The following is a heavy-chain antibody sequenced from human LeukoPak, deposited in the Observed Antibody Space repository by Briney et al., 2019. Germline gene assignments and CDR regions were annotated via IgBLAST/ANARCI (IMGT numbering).Heavy chain of an antibody. Sequence: GGSLRLSCAASGFTVSSNYMSWVRQAPGKGLEWVSVIYSGGSTYYADSVKGRFTISRDNANNMLNLQMNSLRAEDTAVYYCARGTTWGGDYFDYWGQGTLVIVSS. CDR2: IYSGGST. CDR3: ARGTTWGGDYFDY. D-gene: IGHD3-16*01. J-gene: IGHJ4*02. V-gene: IGHV3-53*01. CDR1: GFTVSSNY.